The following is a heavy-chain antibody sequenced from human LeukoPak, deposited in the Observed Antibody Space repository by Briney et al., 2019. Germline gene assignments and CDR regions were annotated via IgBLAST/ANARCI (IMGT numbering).Heavy chain of an antibody. CDR3: ASSSRKVVVSY. J-gene: IGHJ4*02. V-gene: IGHV4-34*01. CDR2: INHSGST. Sequence: PSETLSLTCAVYGGSFSGYYWSWIRQPPGKGLEWIGEINHSGSTNHNPSLKSRVTISVDTSKNQFSLKLSSVTAADTAVYYCASSSRKVVVSYWGQGTLVTVSS. D-gene: IGHD3-22*01. CDR1: GGSFSGYY.